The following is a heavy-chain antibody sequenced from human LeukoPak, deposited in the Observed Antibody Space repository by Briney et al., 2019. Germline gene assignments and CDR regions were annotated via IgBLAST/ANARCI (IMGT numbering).Heavy chain of an antibody. CDR3: ARVELALRGYSYGYNWFDP. J-gene: IGHJ5*02. CDR2: INHSGST. D-gene: IGHD5-18*01. Sequence: SETLSLTCAVYGGPFSGHYWRWIRQPPAKGLEWIGEINHSGSTNYNPSLKSRVTISVATSKNQFSLKLSSVTAADTAVYYCARVELALRGYSYGYNWFDPWGQGTLVTVSS. V-gene: IGHV4-34*01. CDR1: GGPFSGHY.